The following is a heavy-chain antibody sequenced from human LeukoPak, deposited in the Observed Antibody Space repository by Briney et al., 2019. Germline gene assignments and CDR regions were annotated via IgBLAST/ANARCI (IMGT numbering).Heavy chain of an antibody. V-gene: IGHV4-59*01. Sequence: SETLSLTCTVSGGSISSYYWSWIWQPPGKGLEWIGYIYYSGSTNYNPSLKSRVTISVDTSENQFSLKLSSVTAADTAVYYCARVSGTGTTPFDYWGQGTLVTVSS. D-gene: IGHD1-7*01. J-gene: IGHJ4*02. CDR2: IYYSGST. CDR1: GGSISSYY. CDR3: ARVSGTGTTPFDY.